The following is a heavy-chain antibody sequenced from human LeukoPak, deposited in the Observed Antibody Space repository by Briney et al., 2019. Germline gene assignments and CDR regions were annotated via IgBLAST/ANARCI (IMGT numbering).Heavy chain of an antibody. Sequence: PSQTLSLTCTVSGGSISSGSYYWSWIRQPAGKGLEWIGRIYTSGSTNYNPSLKSRVTISVDTSKNQFSLKLSSVTAADTAVYYCARDRHYDFWSGYTYWFDPWGQGTLVTVSS. CDR1: GGSISSGSYY. V-gene: IGHV4-61*02. J-gene: IGHJ5*02. CDR2: IYTSGST. CDR3: ARDRHYDFWSGYTYWFDP. D-gene: IGHD3-3*01.